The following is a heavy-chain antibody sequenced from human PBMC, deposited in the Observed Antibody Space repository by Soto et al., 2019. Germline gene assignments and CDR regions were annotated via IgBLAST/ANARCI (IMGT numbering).Heavy chain of an antibody. CDR2: INPSGGST. V-gene: IGHV1-46*01. CDR1: GYTFTSYY. CDR3: AVSSGWYRGHYYYGMDV. J-gene: IGHJ6*02. Sequence: QVQLVQSGAEVKKPGASVKVSCKASGYTFTSYYMHWVRQAPGQGLELMGIINPSGGSTSYAQKFQGRVTMTRATSTSTVYMELSRLRSEDTAVYYCAVSSGWYRGHYYYGMDVWGQGTTVTVSS. D-gene: IGHD6-19*01.